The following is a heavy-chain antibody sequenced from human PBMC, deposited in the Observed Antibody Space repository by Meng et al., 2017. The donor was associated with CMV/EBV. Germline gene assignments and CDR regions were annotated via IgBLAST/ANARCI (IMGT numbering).Heavy chain of an antibody. D-gene: IGHD2-15*01. CDR3: ARAAVDLSKDYFDY. CDR2: IYTSGST. J-gene: IGHJ4*02. V-gene: IGHV4-4*07. Sequence: QVPLQGPGPGLVKPSEALSLTCTVSGGSISSYHWSWIRQPAGKGLELIGRIYTSGSTNYNPSLKSRVTMSVDTSKNQFSLKLSSVTAADTAVYYCARAAVDLSKDYFDYWGQGTLVTVSS. CDR1: GGSISSYH.